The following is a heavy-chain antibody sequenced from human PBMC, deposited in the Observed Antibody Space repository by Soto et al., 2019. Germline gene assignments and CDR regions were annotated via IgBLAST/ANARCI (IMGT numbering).Heavy chain of an antibody. V-gene: IGHV4-4*02. D-gene: IGHD6-13*01. Sequence: SETLSLTCAVSGGSISSSNWWSWVRQPPGKGLEWIGEIYHSGSTNYNPSLKSRVTISVDKSKNQFSLKLSSVTAADTAVYYCATSGYSRDAFDIWGQGTMVTVSS. CDR1: GGSISSSNW. CDR3: ATSGYSRDAFDI. CDR2: IYHSGST. J-gene: IGHJ3*02.